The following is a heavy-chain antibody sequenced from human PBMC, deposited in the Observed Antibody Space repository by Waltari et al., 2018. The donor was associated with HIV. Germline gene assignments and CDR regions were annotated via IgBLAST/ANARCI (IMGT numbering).Heavy chain of an antibody. CDR1: GGSISSSSYY. CDR2: IYYSGST. D-gene: IGHD3-9*01. V-gene: IGHV4-39*01. CDR3: ATRGAMTGWPPTPYSDAFDI. Sequence: QLQLQESGPGLVKPSETLSLTCTVSGGSISSSSYYWGWIRQPPGKGLEWIGSIYYSGSTYYNPSLKRRVTISVDTSKNQFSLKLSSVTAADTAVYYCATRGAMTGWPPTPYSDAFDIWGQGTMVTVSS. J-gene: IGHJ3*02.